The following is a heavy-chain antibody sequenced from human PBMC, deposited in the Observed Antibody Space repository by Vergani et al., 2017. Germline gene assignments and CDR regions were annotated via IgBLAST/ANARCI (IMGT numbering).Heavy chain of an antibody. J-gene: IGHJ4*02. Sequence: QVQLVQSGAEVKKPGSSVKVSCKASGGTFSSYAISWVRQAPGQGLEWMGRIIPILGIANYAQKFQGRVTITADKSTSTAYMELSSLRSDDTAVYYCARVWFGELLNYWGQGTLVTVSS. CDR3: ARVWFGELLNY. CDR2: IIPILGIA. D-gene: IGHD3-10*01. V-gene: IGHV1-69*04. CDR1: GGTFSSYA.